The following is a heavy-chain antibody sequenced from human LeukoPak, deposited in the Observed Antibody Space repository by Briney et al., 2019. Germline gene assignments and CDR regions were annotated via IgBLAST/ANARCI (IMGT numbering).Heavy chain of an antibody. CDR2: LYTGGET. J-gene: IGHJ4*02. CDR1: GFSVSDNY. Sequence: PGGSLRLSCAASGFSVSDNYMIWVRQAPGKGLEWVSLLYTGGETNYADSVKGRFTISRDNAKNSLYLQMNSLRAEDTAVYYCAREGYGSGSYYYWGQGTLVTVSS. V-gene: IGHV3-53*01. CDR3: AREGYGSGSYYY. D-gene: IGHD3-10*01.